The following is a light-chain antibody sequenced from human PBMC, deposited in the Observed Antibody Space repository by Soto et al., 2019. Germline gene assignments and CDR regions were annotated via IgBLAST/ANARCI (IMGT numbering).Light chain of an antibody. CDR1: SNDVGGYKY. CDR2: EVN. J-gene: IGLJ1*01. Sequence: QSALTQPASVSGAPGQSITISCTGTSNDVGGYKYVSWYQQRPGTAPKLIMFEVNNRPSGVSDRFSGSRSANTASLTISGLQAQEEADYYCSSYPSNNIFSYVFGTGTKVPVL. CDR3: SSYPSNNIFSYV. V-gene: IGLV2-14*03.